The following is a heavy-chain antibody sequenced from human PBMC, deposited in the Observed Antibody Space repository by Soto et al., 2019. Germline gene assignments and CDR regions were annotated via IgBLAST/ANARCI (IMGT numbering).Heavy chain of an antibody. CDR3: SRDRITTRGYAFDI. D-gene: IGHD3-3*01. CDR2: IIPIPDIT. CDR1: GGTFSTYI. J-gene: IGHJ3*02. V-gene: IGHV1-69*08. Sequence: QVQLVQSGAEVRKPGSSVKVSCKAPGGTFSTYIISWVRQAPGQGLEWMGRIIPIPDITNYAQKFQGRVTVTADRATSTAYMDVTSLKSEDTAVYYCSRDRITTRGYAFDIWGQGTMVTVSS.